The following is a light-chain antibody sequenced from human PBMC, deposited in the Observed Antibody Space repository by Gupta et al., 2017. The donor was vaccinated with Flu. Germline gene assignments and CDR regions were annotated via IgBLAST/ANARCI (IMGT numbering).Light chain of an antibody. Sequence: EIVLTQSPDTLSLSPGDRATLSCRASQSISTYVAWYQQTPGQAPRLLIYDASNRATGIPARLSGSGSGTDFTLTISGLEPEDFAIYYCQQRSNWPPITFGQGTRLEIK. CDR2: DAS. V-gene: IGKV3-11*01. J-gene: IGKJ5*01. CDR3: QQRSNWPPIT. CDR1: QSISTY.